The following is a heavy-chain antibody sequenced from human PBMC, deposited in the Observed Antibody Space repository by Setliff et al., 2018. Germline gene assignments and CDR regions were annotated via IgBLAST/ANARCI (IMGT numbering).Heavy chain of an antibody. CDR2: IQPDRGVT. CDR3: AREGVVPLDDGWDF. Sequence: ASVKVSCKSSGYTFTGHYIHWLRQAPGQGPEWMGWIQPDRGVTKYEPRFQDRVIMTRDTSITTTYMEVRRLRSDDTAIYYCAREGVVPLDDGWDFWGQGTKVTVSS. CDR1: GYTFTGHY. D-gene: IGHD2-15*01. J-gene: IGHJ3*01. V-gene: IGHV1-2*02.